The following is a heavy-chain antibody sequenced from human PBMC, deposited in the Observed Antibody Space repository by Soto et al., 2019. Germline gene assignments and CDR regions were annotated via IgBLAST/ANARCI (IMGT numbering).Heavy chain of an antibody. Sequence: PSETLSLTCTASGGSISSGGYYWSWIRQHPGKGLEWIGYIYYSGSTYYNPSLKSRVTISVDTSKNQFSLKLSSVTAADTAVYYCARADRLGLAPYYYYGMDVWGQGTTVTVSS. CDR1: GGSISSGGYY. CDR2: IYYSGST. D-gene: IGHD3-9*01. J-gene: IGHJ6*02. CDR3: ARADRLGLAPYYYYGMDV. V-gene: IGHV4-31*03.